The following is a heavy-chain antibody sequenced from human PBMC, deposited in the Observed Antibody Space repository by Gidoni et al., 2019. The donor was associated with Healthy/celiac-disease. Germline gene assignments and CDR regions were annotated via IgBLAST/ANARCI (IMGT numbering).Heavy chain of an antibody. D-gene: IGHD1-26*01. CDR3: ARQKANDAVDI. V-gene: IGHV5-51*01. CDR2: IYPGDSDI. Sequence: EMQLVQSGAAVKKPGESLKFSCPGSGYSFSTYWIGWVRQMPGKGLECMGIIYPGDSDIRYSPYFQGQVTISADKSINTADRQWSSLKASDTAMYYCARQKANDAVDIWGQGTMVTVSS. J-gene: IGHJ3*02. CDR1: GYSFSTYW.